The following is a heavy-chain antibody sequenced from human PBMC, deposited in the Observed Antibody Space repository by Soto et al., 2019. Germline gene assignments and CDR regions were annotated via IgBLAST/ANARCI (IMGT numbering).Heavy chain of an antibody. CDR3: ATELTGSSAFDI. CDR1: VFTVSCNY. D-gene: IGHD1-26*01. V-gene: IGHV3-53*01. CDR2: IYSGGST. J-gene: IGHJ3*02. Sequence: GGSLRLSCAASVFTVSCNYMILFRQAPGKGLEWVSVIYSGGSTYYADSVKGRFTISRDNSKNTLYLQMNSLRPEDTAVYYCATELTGSSAFDIWGQGTMVTV.